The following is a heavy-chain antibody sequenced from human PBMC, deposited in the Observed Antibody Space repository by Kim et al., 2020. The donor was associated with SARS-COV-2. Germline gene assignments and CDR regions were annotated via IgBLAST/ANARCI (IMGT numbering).Heavy chain of an antibody. D-gene: IGHD3-10*01. CDR1: GFTFSSYA. CDR2: ISYDGSNK. V-gene: IGHV3-30-3*01. Sequence: GGSLRLSCAASGFTFSSYAMHWVRQAPGKGLEWVAVISYDGSNKYYADSVKGRFTISRDNSKNTLYLQMNSLRAEDTAVYYCARDPNNTRLWFGEITRNGMDVWAQGTTVTVPS. CDR3: ARDPNNTRLWFGEITRNGMDV. J-gene: IGHJ6*02.